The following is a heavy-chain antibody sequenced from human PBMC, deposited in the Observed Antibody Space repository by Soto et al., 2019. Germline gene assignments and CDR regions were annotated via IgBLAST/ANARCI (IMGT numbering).Heavy chain of an antibody. V-gene: IGHV1-69*12. D-gene: IGHD6-13*01. Sequence: QVQLVQSGAEVKKPGSSVKVSCKASGGTFSSYAISWVRQAPGQGLEWMGGIIPIFGTANYAQKFQGRVTITADESTSKAYRELSSLRSEDTAVYYCARTIGSRSWYAPDWYFELWGRGTLVTVSS. J-gene: IGHJ2*01. CDR2: IIPIFGTA. CDR1: GGTFSSYA. CDR3: ARTIGSRSWYAPDWYFEL.